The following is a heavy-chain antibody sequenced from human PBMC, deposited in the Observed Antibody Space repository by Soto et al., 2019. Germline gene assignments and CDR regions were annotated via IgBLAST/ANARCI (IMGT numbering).Heavy chain of an antibody. J-gene: IGHJ4*02. CDR3: ARGQPQYYYDSSGYYAPRDDY. CDR2: INHSGST. Sequence: SETLSLTCAVYGGSFSGYYWSWIRQPPGKGLELIGEINHSGSTNYNPSLKSRVTISVDTSKSQFSLKLSSVAAADTAVYYCARGQPQYYYDSSGYYAPRDDYWGQGTLVTVSS. CDR1: GGSFSGYY. V-gene: IGHV4-34*01. D-gene: IGHD3-22*01.